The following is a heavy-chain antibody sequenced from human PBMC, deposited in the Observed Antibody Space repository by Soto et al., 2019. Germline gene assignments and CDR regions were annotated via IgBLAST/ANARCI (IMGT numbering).Heavy chain of an antibody. CDR2: IIPFIGTA. CDR3: ARVVMTTVPASYDYGMDV. J-gene: IGHJ6*02. CDR1: GGTFSSYA. Sequence: QVQLVQSGAEVKKPGSSVTVSCKASGGTFSSYAISWVRQAPGQGLEWMGRIIPFIGTANYAQKFQGRVTITADESTSTAYMELTSLRSEDTAVYYCARVVMTTVPASYDYGMDVWGQGTTGTVSS. D-gene: IGHD4-4*01. V-gene: IGHV1-69*18.